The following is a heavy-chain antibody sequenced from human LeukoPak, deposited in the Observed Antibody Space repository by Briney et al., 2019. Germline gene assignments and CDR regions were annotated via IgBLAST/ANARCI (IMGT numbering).Heavy chain of an antibody. V-gene: IGHV4-34*01. CDR3: ARAPYYYYGMDV. J-gene: IGHJ6*02. Sequence: SETLSLTCAVYGGSFSGYYWSWIRQPPGKGLEWIGEINHSGSTNYNPSLKSRVTISVDTSKNQFSPKLSSVTAADTAVYYCARAPYYYYGMDVWGQGTTVTVSS. CDR2: INHSGST. CDR1: GGSFSGYY.